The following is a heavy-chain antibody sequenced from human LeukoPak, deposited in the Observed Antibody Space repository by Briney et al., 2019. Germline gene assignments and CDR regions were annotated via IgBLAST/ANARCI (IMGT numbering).Heavy chain of an antibody. CDR3: PRYNGSDYGGSGPDFDY. V-gene: IGHV3-33*01. CDR2: IWYDGSKY. Sequence: GRSLSLSCAASVFSFSLYGMHWVRQSPGKGLEWVAIIWYDGSKYYYADSVKGRFTISRDNSKNTLYLQMDSLSSADTPLHYCPRYNGSDYGGSGPDFDYWGQGTLVTVSS. D-gene: IGHD1-26*01. J-gene: IGHJ4*02. CDR1: VFSFSLYG.